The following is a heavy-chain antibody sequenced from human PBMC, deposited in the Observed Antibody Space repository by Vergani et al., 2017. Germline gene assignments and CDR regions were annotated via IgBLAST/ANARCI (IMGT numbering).Heavy chain of an antibody. V-gene: IGHV3-7*01. CDR3: AREVAAAGLPHYYYGMDV. CDR2: IKQDGSEK. D-gene: IGHD6-13*01. J-gene: IGHJ6*02. Sequence: EVQLLESGGGLVQPGGSLRLSCAASGFTFSSYWMSWVRQAPGKGLEWVANIKQDGSEKYYVDSVKGRFTISRDNAKNSLYLQMNSLRAEDTAVYYCAREVAAAGLPHYYYGMDVWGQGTTVTVSS. CDR1: GFTFSSYW.